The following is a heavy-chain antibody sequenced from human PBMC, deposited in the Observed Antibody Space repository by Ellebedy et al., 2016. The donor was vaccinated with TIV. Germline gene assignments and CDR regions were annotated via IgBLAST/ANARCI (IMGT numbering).Heavy chain of an antibody. CDR2: ISYDGSNK. CDR1: GFTFSSYG. CDR3: ARDLIPMIVGLTGPHYGMDV. V-gene: IGHV3-30*03. Sequence: PGGSLRLSCAASGFTFSSYGMHWVRQAPGKGLEWVAVISYDGSNKYYADSVKGRFTISRDNSKNTLYLQMNSLRAEDTAVYYCARDLIPMIVGLTGPHYGMDVWGQGTTVTVSS. J-gene: IGHJ6*02. D-gene: IGHD3-22*01.